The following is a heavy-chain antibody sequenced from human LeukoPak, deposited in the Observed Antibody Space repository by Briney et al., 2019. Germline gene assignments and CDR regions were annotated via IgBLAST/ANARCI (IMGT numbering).Heavy chain of an antibody. CDR2: IKSKTDGGTT. J-gene: IGHJ4*02. D-gene: IGHD3-22*01. Sequence: GGSLRLSCAASGFTFSNAWMSWVRQALGKGLEWVGRIKSKTDGGTTDYAAPVKGRFTISRDDSKNTLYLQMNSLKTEDTAVYYCTTVSGTYYYDSSGYYSFDYWGQGTLVTVSS. CDR1: GFTFSNAW. V-gene: IGHV3-15*01. CDR3: TTVSGTYYYDSSGYYSFDY.